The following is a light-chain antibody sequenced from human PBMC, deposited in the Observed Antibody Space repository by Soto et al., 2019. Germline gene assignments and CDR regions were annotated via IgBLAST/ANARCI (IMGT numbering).Light chain of an antibody. CDR3: QQYYSTPLT. Sequence: DLVMTPSADSPAVSLVEMATIDCKSSQFFLYSSNNKNYLAWYQQKPGQPPKLLIYWASTRESGVPDRFSGSGSGTDFTLTISSLQAEDVAVYYCQQYYSTPLTFGGGTKVDI. J-gene: IGKJ4*01. CDR1: QFFLYSSNNKNY. CDR2: WAS. V-gene: IGKV4-1*01.